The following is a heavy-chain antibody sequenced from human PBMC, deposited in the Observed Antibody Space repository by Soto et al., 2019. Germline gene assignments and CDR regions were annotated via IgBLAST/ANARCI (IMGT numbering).Heavy chain of an antibody. Sequence: ASVKVSCKXSGYTFTSYGISCVRQAPGQGLEWMGWISAYNGNTNYAQKLQGRVTMTTDTSTSTAYMELRSLRSDDTAVHYCARAGGSSSITWFDPWGQGTLVTVSS. CDR1: GYTFTSYG. V-gene: IGHV1-18*01. CDR3: ARAGGSSSITWFDP. J-gene: IGHJ5*02. CDR2: ISAYNGNT. D-gene: IGHD6-6*01.